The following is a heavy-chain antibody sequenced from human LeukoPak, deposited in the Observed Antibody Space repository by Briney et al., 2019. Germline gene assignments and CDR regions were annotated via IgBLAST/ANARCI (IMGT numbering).Heavy chain of an antibody. Sequence: TGGSLRLSCAGSGFTFSSYAMSWVRQAQGKGLEWVSAISGSGGSTYYADSVKGRFTISRDNSKNTLYLQMNSLRAEDTAVYYCAKVGGIVVVPAASLDAFDIWGQGTMVTVSS. CDR2: ISGSGGST. D-gene: IGHD2-2*01. V-gene: IGHV3-23*01. J-gene: IGHJ3*02. CDR3: AKVGGIVVVPAASLDAFDI. CDR1: GFTFSSYA.